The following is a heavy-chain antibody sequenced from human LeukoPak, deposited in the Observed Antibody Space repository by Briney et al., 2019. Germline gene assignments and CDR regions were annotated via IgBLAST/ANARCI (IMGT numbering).Heavy chain of an antibody. CDR3: ARDRAALQDWVEFDP. J-gene: IGHJ5*02. CDR1: GFRVGDYY. CDR2: IRDSGEA. Sequence: GGSLRLSCAVSGFRVGDYYMSWVRQAPGKGLGWVGLIRDSGEAFYADFVRGRFAISRDESENTLYLQMNSLRVEDTAVYFCARDRAALQDWVEFDPWGQGTPVIVSS. D-gene: IGHD3/OR15-3a*01. V-gene: IGHV3-66*03.